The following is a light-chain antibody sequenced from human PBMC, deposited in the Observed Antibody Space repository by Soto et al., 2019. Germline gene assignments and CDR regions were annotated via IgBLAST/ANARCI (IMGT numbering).Light chain of an antibody. CDR1: QSISTY. CDR2: TAS. V-gene: IGKV1-39*01. CDR3: QQSYGIPPFT. J-gene: IGKJ4*01. Sequence: DIQMTQSPSSLSASVGDRVTITCRASQSISTYLNWYQQHPGKAPKLLIYTASNLESGVPSRLSGSGSGTDFNLTISSLQPEDFATYYCQQSYGIPPFTFGGGTKVEIK.